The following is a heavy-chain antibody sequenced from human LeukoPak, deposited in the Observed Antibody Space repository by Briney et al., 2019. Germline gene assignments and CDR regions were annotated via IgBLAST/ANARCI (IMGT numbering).Heavy chain of an antibody. CDR1: GGSFSGYY. Sequence: KLSETLSLTCAVYGGSFSGYYWCCIRQPPGKGLEWIGSIYHSGSTYYNPSLKSRVTISVDTAKNQFYLKLSCVTAADTAVYFCARGAAGTGAADYWGQGTLVTVSS. V-gene: IGHV4-34*01. J-gene: IGHJ4*02. D-gene: IGHD6-13*01. CDR3: ARGAAGTGAADY. CDR2: IYHSGST.